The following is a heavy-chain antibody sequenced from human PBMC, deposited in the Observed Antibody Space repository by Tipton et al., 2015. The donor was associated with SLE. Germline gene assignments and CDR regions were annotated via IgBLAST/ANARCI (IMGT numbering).Heavy chain of an antibody. V-gene: IGHV4-39*07. D-gene: IGHD3-22*01. CDR3: ARQPPYDQDFDY. CDR2: TYYSGST. CDR1: GGSISSSSYY. J-gene: IGHJ4*02. Sequence: TLSLTCTVSGGSISSSSYYWGWIRQPPGKGLEWIGSTYYSGSTYYNPSLKSRVTISVDTSKNQFSLKLSSVTAADTAVYYCARQPPYDQDFDYWGQGTLVTVSS.